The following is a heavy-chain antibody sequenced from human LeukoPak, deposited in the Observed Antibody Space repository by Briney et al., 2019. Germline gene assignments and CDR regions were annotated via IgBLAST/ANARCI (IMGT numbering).Heavy chain of an antibody. Sequence: VASVKVSCKASGGTFSSYAISWVRQAPGQGLEWMGRIIPILNIADYAQKFQGRVTITADTSTSTAYMELSSLRSEDTAVYYCARVAGSPYDYWGQGTLVTVSS. D-gene: IGHD3-10*01. J-gene: IGHJ4*02. V-gene: IGHV1-69*04. CDR3: ARVAGSPYDY. CDR2: IIPILNIA. CDR1: GGTFSSYA.